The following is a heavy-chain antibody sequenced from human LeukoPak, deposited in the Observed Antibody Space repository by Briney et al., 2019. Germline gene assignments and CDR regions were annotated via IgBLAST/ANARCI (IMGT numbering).Heavy chain of an antibody. CDR3: ARIAAAEYYYYYMDV. CDR1: GYIFTGYY. J-gene: IGHJ6*03. V-gene: IGHV1-2*02. Sequence: ASVKVSCKASGYIFTGYYMHWVRQAPGQGLEWMGWINPNSGDTNYAQKFQGRVTMTRDTSISTAYMELSRLRSDDTAVYYCARIAAAEYYYYYMDVWGKGTTVTISS. D-gene: IGHD6-13*01. CDR2: INPNSGDT.